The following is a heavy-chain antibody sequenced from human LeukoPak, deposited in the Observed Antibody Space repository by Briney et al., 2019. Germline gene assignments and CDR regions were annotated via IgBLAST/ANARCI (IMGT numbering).Heavy chain of an antibody. CDR3: ARTSITGTLPSVDY. CDR1: GGSISSGSYY. D-gene: IGHD1/OR15-1a*01. CDR2: IYTSGST. V-gene: IGHV4-61*02. J-gene: IGHJ4*02. Sequence: PSQTLSLTCTVSGGSISSGSYYWSWIRQPAGKGLEWIGRIYTSGSTNYNPSLKSRVTISVDTSKNQFSLKLSSVTAADTAVYYCARTSITGTLPSVDYWGQGTLVTVSS.